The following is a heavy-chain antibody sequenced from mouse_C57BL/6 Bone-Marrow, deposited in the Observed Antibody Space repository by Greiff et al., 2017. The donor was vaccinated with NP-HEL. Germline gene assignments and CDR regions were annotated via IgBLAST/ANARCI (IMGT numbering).Heavy chain of an antibody. CDR2: IDPENGDT. CDR3: TRPITTVVPWYFDV. CDR1: GFNIKDDY. Sequence: VQLQQSGAELVRPGASVKLSCTASGFNIKDDYMHWVKQRPEQGLEWIGWIDPENGDTEYASKFQGKATITADTSSNTAYLQLSSLTSEDTAVYYCTRPITTVVPWYFDVWGTGTTVTVSS. J-gene: IGHJ1*03. D-gene: IGHD1-1*01. V-gene: IGHV14-4*01.